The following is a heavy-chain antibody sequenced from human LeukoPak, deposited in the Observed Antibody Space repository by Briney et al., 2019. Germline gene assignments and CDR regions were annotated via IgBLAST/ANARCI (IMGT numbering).Heavy chain of an antibody. CDR1: GFTFSNAW. CDR3: ARPLAQYSGSSPYDAFDI. D-gene: IGHD1-26*01. J-gene: IGHJ3*02. Sequence: GGSLRLSCAASGFTFSNAWMSWVRQVPGKGLEWVSVIYSGGSTYYADSVKGRFTISRDNSKNTLYLQMNSLRAEDTAVYYCARPLAQYSGSSPYDAFDIWGQGTMVTVSS. V-gene: IGHV3-53*01. CDR2: IYSGGST.